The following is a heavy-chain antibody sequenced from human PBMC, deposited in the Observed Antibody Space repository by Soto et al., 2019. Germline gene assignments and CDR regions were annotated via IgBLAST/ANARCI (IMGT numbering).Heavy chain of an antibody. CDR2: ISYDGSNK. J-gene: IGHJ5*02. CDR3: AKDGIDYGGNARWFDP. V-gene: IGHV3-30*18. Sequence: GGSLRLSCAASGFTFSSYGMHWVRQAPGKGLEWVAVISYDGSNKYYADSVKGRFTISRDNSKNTLYLQMNSLRAEDTAVYYCAKDGIDYGGNARWFDPWGQGTLVTVSS. D-gene: IGHD4-17*01. CDR1: GFTFSSYG.